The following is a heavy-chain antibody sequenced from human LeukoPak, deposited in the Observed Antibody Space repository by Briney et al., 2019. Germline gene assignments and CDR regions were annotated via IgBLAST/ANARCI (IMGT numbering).Heavy chain of an antibody. J-gene: IGHJ4*02. V-gene: IGHV3-7*01. D-gene: IGHD6-13*01. CDR1: GFTFSSYW. Sequence: PGGSLRLSCAASGFTFSSYWMSWVRQAPGKGLEWVANIKQDGSEKYYVDSVKGRFTISRDNAKNSLYLQMNSLSAEDTAVYYCARYSGGYSSSRIDYWGQGTLVTVSS. CDR3: ARYSGGYSSSRIDY. CDR2: IKQDGSEK.